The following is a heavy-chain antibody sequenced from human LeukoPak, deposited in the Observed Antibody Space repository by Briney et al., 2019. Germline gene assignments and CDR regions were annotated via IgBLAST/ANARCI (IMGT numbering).Heavy chain of an antibody. J-gene: IGHJ6*03. CDR1: GGYIGSYY. Sequence: SETLSLTCTVSGGYIGSYYWSWIRQPAGKGLEWIGRIYTSGSTNYNPSLKSRVTMSVDTSKNQFSLKLSSVTAADTAVYYCARDYYDSSGDYYYYYMDVWGKGTTVTISS. V-gene: IGHV4-4*07. D-gene: IGHD3-22*01. CDR2: IYTSGST. CDR3: ARDYYDSSGDYYYYYMDV.